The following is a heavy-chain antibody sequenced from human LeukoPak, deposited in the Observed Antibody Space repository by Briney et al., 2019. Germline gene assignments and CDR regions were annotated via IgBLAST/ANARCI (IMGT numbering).Heavy chain of an antibody. V-gene: IGHV3-48*03. CDR2: ISAGSGVTI. D-gene: IGHD4-17*01. Sequence: PGGSLRLSCTVSGFTFSDYEMNWVRQAPGKGLEWVAYISAGSGVTIDFADSVTGRFMISRDNAKNSLSMQMNSLRAEDTGFYYCVRRLRLDYWGQGTLVTVSS. CDR1: GFTFSDYE. CDR3: VRRLRLDY. J-gene: IGHJ4*02.